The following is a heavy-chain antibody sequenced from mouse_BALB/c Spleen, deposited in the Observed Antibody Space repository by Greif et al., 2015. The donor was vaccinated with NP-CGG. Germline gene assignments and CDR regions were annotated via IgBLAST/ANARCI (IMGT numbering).Heavy chain of an antibody. V-gene: IGHV14-3*02. Sequence: EVQLQQSGAELVKPGASVKLSCTASGFNIKDTYMHWVKQRPEQGLEWVGRIDPANGNTKYDPKFQGKATITADTSSNTAYLQLSSLTSEDTAVYYCARSGYYGSRYWYFDVWGAGTTVTVSS. CDR3: ARSGYYGSRYWYFDV. CDR2: IDPANGNT. D-gene: IGHD1-1*01. CDR1: GFNIKDTY. J-gene: IGHJ1*01.